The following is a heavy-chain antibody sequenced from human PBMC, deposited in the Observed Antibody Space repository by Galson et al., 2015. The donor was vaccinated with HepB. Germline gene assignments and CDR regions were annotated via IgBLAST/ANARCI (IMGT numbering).Heavy chain of an antibody. D-gene: IGHD1-26*01. CDR3: ASSDSGSYGSFDY. V-gene: IGHV3-33*01. Sequence: SLRLSCAASGFTFSSYGMHWVRQAPGKGLEWVAVIWYDGSNKYYADSVKGRFTISRDNSKNTLYLQMNSLGAEDTAVYYCASSDSGSYGSFDYWGQGTLVTVSS. CDR1: GFTFSSYG. CDR2: IWYDGSNK. J-gene: IGHJ4*02.